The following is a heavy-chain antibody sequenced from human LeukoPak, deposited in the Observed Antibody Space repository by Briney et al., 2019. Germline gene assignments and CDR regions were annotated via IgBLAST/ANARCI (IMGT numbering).Heavy chain of an antibody. J-gene: IGHJ3*02. CDR2: INPNSGGT. CDR3: ARRRDYSDYSDAFDI. V-gene: IGHV1-2*02. Sequence: ASVKVSCKASGYTFTGYYMHWVRQAPGQGLEWMGWINPNSGGTNYAQKFQGRVTMTRDTSISTAYLHWGSLKASDTAIYYCARRRDYSDYSDAFDIWGQGTVVTVSS. D-gene: IGHD4-11*01. CDR1: GYTFTGYY.